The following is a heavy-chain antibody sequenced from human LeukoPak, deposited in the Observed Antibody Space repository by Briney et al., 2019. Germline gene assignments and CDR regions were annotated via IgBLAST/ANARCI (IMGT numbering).Heavy chain of an antibody. J-gene: IGHJ4*02. D-gene: IGHD2-2*01. CDR1: GFTFSSYE. Sequence: GGSLRLSCAASGFTFSSYEMSWVRQAPGKGLVWVSYVSGTSGTTIYYADSVKGRFTISRDNAKNSLFLQMNSLRAEDTAVYYCARRYCSSTSCLLDYWGQGTLVTVSS. CDR2: VSGTSGTTI. V-gene: IGHV3-48*03. CDR3: ARRYCSSTSCLLDY.